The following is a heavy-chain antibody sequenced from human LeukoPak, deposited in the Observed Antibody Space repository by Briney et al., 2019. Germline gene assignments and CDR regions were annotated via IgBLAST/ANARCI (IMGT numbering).Heavy chain of an antibody. J-gene: IGHJ4*02. V-gene: IGHV4-30-2*01. CDR3: ARATGDSGPLFDY. D-gene: IGHD4-17*01. Sequence: PSETLSLTCAVPGGSISSGGYSWSWIRQPPGKGLEWIGYIYHSGSTYYNPSLKSRVTISVDRSKNQFSLKLSSVTAADTAVYYCARATGDSGPLFDYWGQGTLVTVSS. CDR1: GGSISSGGYS. CDR2: IYHSGST.